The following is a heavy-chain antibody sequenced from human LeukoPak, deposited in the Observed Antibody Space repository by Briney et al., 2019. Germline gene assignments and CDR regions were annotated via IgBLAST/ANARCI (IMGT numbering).Heavy chain of an antibody. V-gene: IGHV3-53*01. J-gene: IGHJ4*02. CDR1: GFTFSSYS. Sequence: GGSLRLSCAASGFTFSSYSMNCVRQAPGEGLEWVSVMYSGGSTYYADSVKGRFTISRDNSKNTLYLQMNSLRAEDTAVYYCARGNYDILTGYYDPATLDYWGQGTLVTVSS. CDR3: ARGNYDILTGYYDPATLDY. D-gene: IGHD3-9*01. CDR2: MYSGGST.